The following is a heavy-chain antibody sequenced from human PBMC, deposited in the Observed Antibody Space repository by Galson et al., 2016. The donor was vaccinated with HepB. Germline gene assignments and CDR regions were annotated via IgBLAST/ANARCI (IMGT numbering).Heavy chain of an antibody. D-gene: IGHD5-18*01. CDR2: INPSGGST. V-gene: IGHV1-46*01. CDR3: ARGGGGFGYGYLATFDY. CDR1: GYTFTSYY. J-gene: IGHJ4*02. Sequence: SVKVSCKASGYTFTSYYMHWVRQAPGQGLEWMGIINPSGGSTSYAQKFQGRVTMTTDTSTSTVYMELSSLRSEDTAVYYCARGGGGFGYGYLATFDYWGQGPLVTFSS.